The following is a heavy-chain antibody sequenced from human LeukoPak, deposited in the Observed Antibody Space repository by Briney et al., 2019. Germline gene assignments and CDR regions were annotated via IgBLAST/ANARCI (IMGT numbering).Heavy chain of an antibody. CDR1: GFTFSSYA. CDR3: ANGTFYFYFDY. V-gene: IGHV3-23*01. D-gene: IGHD2/OR15-2a*01. J-gene: IGHJ4*02. Sequence: PGGSLRLSCAASGFTFSSYAMSWVRQAPGKGLEWVSGISGSGDSTYYADSVKGRFTISRDNSKNTLYLQMNSLRAEDTAVYYCANGTFYFYFDYRGQGTLVTVSS. CDR2: ISGSGDST.